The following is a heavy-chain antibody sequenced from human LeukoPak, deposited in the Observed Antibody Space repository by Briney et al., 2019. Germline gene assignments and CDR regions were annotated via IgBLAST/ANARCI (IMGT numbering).Heavy chain of an antibody. CDR1: GYTFISNG. D-gene: IGHD3-16*01. Sequence: GASVKVSCRASGYTFISNGVNWVRQAPGQGLEWMGWISAYHGNIDSAQKFQGRVTMTTDPSTTTVYMELRSLRSDDTAVYYCARGAANYYYFMDVWGKGTTVTVSS. J-gene: IGHJ6*03. CDR2: ISAYHGNI. V-gene: IGHV1-18*01. CDR3: ARGAANYYYFMDV.